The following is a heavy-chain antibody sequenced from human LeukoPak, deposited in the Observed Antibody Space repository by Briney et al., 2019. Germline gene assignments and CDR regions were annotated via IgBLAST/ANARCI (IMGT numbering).Heavy chain of an antibody. J-gene: IGHJ5*02. V-gene: IGHV3-23*01. CDR1: GFTFSSYA. Sequence: GGSLRLSCAASGFTFSSYAMSWVRQAPGKGLEWVSAISGSGGSTYYADSVKGRFTISRDNSKNTLYLQMNSLRAEDTGVYYCAKAKRWLQWSWFDPWGQGTLVTVSS. D-gene: IGHD5-24*01. CDR3: AKAKRWLQWSWFDP. CDR2: ISGSGGST.